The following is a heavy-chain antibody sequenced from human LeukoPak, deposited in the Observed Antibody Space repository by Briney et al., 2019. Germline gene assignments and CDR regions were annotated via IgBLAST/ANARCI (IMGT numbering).Heavy chain of an antibody. CDR2: ISAYNGNT. Sequence: ASVKVSCQASGYTFTSYGISWVRQAPGQGLEWMGWISAYNGNTNYAQKLQGRVTMTTDTSTSTAYMELRSLRSDDMAVYYCARVLTMNKYCGGECYSTRGSRFDYWGQGTLVTVSS. V-gene: IGHV1-18*03. CDR1: GYTFTSYG. J-gene: IGHJ4*02. D-gene: IGHD2-21*01. CDR3: ARVLTMNKYCGGECYSTRGSRFDY.